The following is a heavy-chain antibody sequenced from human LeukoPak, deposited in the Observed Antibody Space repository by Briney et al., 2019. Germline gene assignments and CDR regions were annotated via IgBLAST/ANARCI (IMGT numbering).Heavy chain of an antibody. D-gene: IGHD3-3*01. Sequence: PGGSLRLSCAASGFTFSTYAMSWVRQAPGKGLEWVANIKQDGSEKYYVDSVKGRFTISRDNAKNSLYLQMNSLRAEDTAAYYCARNGRVLEWLSRTTTDAFDIWGQGTMVTVSS. CDR2: IKQDGSEK. V-gene: IGHV3-7*01. CDR1: GFTFSTYA. CDR3: ARNGRVLEWLSRTTTDAFDI. J-gene: IGHJ3*02.